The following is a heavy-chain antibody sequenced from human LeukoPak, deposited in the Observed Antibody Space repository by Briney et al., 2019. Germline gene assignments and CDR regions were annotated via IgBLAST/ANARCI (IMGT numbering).Heavy chain of an antibody. Sequence: GGSLRLSCAASGFTLSSYSMHWVRHAPGKGLVWVSRINSDGSSTSYADSVKGRFTISRDDAKNTLYLQMNSLRDGDTAVYYCARATAYDILTGFSDYWGQGTLVTVSS. CDR3: ARATAYDILTGFSDY. J-gene: IGHJ4*02. CDR2: INSDGSST. V-gene: IGHV3-74*01. D-gene: IGHD3-9*01. CDR1: GFTLSSYS.